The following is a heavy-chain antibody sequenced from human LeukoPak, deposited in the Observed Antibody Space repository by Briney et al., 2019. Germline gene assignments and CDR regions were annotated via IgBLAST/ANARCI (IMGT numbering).Heavy chain of an antibody. CDR2: ISYSGST. V-gene: IGHV4-59*01. D-gene: IGHD6-19*01. Sequence: TSETLSLTCTVSGVSISSYYWSWIRQPPGKGLDWIGYISYSGSTNYNPSLKSRVTISVDTSKNQFSLKLSSVTAADTAVYYCARDHGSGWTWAYDYWGQGTLVTVSS. CDR3: ARDHGSGWTWAYDY. J-gene: IGHJ4*02. CDR1: GVSISSYY.